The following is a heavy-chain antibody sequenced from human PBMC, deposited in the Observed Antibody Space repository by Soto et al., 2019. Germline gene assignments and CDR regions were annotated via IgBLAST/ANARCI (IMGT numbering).Heavy chain of an antibody. CDR2: INSDGSST. D-gene: IGHD1-26*01. CDR1: GFTFSSYW. V-gene: IGHV3-74*01. J-gene: IGHJ6*02. CDR3: ARGKWELLGPYYYGMDV. Sequence: PGGSLRLSCAASGFTFSSYWMHWVRQAPGKGLVWVSRINSDGSSTSYADSVKGRFTISRDNAKNTLYLQMNSLRAEDTAVYYCARGKWELLGPYYYGMDVWGQGTTVTVSS.